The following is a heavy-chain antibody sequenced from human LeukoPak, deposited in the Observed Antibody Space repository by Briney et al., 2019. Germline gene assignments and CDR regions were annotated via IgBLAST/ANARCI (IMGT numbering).Heavy chain of an antibody. CDR1: GGSFSSYY. CDR3: ARPTVTALGAAFDI. Sequence: PSETLSLTCAVYGGSFSSYYWSWIRQPPGKGLEWIGYIYYSGSTNYNPSLKSRVTISVDTSKNQFSLKLSSVTAADTAVYYCARPTVTALGAAFDIWGQGTMVTVSS. J-gene: IGHJ3*02. D-gene: IGHD4-17*01. V-gene: IGHV4-59*08. CDR2: IYYSGST.